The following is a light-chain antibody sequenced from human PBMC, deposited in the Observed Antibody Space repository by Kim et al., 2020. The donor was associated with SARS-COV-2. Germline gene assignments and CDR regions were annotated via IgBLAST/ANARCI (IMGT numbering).Light chain of an antibody. V-gene: IGKV3D-15*01. CDR1: QYVTIY. CDR2: GAS. CDR3: QQYNNWPGT. J-gene: IGKJ1*01. Sequence: VSPGERATLSCRASQYVTIYLAWYQQKPGQAPRLLIYGASTRATGIPARFSGSGSGTEFTLTISSLQTEDFAVYYCQQYNNWPGTFGQGTKVDIK.